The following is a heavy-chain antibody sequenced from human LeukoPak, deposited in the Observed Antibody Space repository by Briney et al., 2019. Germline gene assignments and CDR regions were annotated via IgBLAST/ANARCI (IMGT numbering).Heavy chain of an antibody. CDR3: AKGRAGMVRGVCDY. CDR2: ISYDGSNK. Sequence: GGSLRLSCAASGFTFSNYGMHWVRQAPGKGLEWVAVISYDGSNKYYADSVKGRFTISRDNSKNTLYLQMSSLRVDDTAVYYCAKGRAGMVRGVCDYWGQGTLVTVSS. V-gene: IGHV3-30*18. CDR1: GFTFSNYG. D-gene: IGHD3-10*01. J-gene: IGHJ4*02.